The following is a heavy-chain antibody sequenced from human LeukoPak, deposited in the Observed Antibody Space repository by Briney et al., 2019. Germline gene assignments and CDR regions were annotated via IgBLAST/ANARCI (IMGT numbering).Heavy chain of an antibody. D-gene: IGHD3-10*01. V-gene: IGHV1-46*01. Sequence: AXVKVSCKASGYTFTSYYMHWVRQAPGQGLEWMGIINPSGGSTSYAQKLQGRVTMTTDTSTSTAYMELRSLRSDDTAVYYCARDRKGEYYYGSGSYQSFDYWGQGTLVTVSS. CDR2: INPSGGST. CDR1: GYTFTSYY. CDR3: ARDRKGEYYYGSGSYQSFDY. J-gene: IGHJ4*02.